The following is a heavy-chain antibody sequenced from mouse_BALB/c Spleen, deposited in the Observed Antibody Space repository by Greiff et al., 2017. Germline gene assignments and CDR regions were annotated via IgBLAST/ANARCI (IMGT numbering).Heavy chain of an antibody. Sequence: QVQLQQSGSELRSPGSSVKLSCKDFDSAVFPIAYMSWVRQQAGHGFEWIGVILPSIGRTIYGEKFEDKATLDADTVSNTAYLELNSLTSEDSAIYYCARPRGRDYYAMDYWGQRTSVTGSS. CDR3: ARPRGRDYYAMDY. CDR2: ILPSIGRT. J-gene: IGHJ4*01. D-gene: IGHD3-3*01. CDR1: DSAVFPIAY. V-gene: IGHV15-2*02.